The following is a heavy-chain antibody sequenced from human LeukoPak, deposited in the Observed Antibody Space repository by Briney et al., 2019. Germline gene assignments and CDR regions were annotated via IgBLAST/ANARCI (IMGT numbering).Heavy chain of an antibody. J-gene: IGHJ4*02. D-gene: IGHD3-3*02. CDR1: GFTFSTYA. CDR3: AKVGSPLGPPFDY. V-gene: IGHV3-23*01. Sequence: GGSLRLSCAASGFTFSTYAMSWVRQAPGKGLEWVSATSGSGDTTYYADSAKGRFAISRDNSKNTLYLQINSLRAGDTAVYYCAKVGSPLGPPFDYWGQGTLVTVSS. CDR2: TSGSGDTT.